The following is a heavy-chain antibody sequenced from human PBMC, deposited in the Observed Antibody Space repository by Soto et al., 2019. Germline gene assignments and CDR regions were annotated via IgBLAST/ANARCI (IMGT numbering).Heavy chain of an antibody. V-gene: IGHV1-2*04. J-gene: IGHJ4*02. D-gene: IGHD2-15*01. CDR2: INPNSGGT. CDR3: AREPDSGGICYDY. Sequence: QVQLVQSGAEVKKPGASVKVSCKASGYTFTGYYMHWVRQAPRQGLEWMGWINPNSGGTNYAQKFQGWVTMTRDTSISIAYMELSRLRSDDTAVYYCAREPDSGGICYDYWGQGTLVTVSS. CDR1: GYTFTGYY.